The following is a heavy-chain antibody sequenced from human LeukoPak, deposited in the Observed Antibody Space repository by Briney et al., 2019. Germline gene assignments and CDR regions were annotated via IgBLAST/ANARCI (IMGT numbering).Heavy chain of an antibody. CDR2: ISSSGSTI. D-gene: IGHD3-3*01. V-gene: IGHV3-11*04. Sequence: GGSLRLSCAASGFTFSDYYMSWIRQAPGKGLEWVSYISSSGSTIYYADSVKGRFTISRDNAKNSLYLQMISLRAEDTAVYYCARGFGVAYYYYSMDVWGKGTTVTISS. CDR3: ARGFGVAYYYYSMDV. J-gene: IGHJ6*03. CDR1: GFTFSDYY.